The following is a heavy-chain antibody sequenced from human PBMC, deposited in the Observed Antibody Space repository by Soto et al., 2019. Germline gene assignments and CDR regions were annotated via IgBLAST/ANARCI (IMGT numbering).Heavy chain of an antibody. V-gene: IGHV1-69*13. J-gene: IGHJ5*02. CDR3: ARAEDDLEGNWFDP. Sequence: AASVKVSCKASGGTFGSYAISWVRQAPGQGLEWMGGIIPIFGTANYAQKFQGRVTITADESTSTAYMELSSLRSEDTAVYYCARAEDDLEGNWFDPWGQGTLVTVSS. CDR2: IIPIFGTA. CDR1: GGTFGSYA. D-gene: IGHD3-3*01.